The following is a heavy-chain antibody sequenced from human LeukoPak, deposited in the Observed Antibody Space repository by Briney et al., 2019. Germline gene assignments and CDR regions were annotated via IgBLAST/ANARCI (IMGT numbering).Heavy chain of an antibody. CDR3: ARHPRGMAIDY. Sequence: SETLSLTCTVSGGSISSYYWSWIRQPPGKGLEWIGYIYYSGSTNYNPSLKSRVTISVDTSKNQFSLKLSSVTAADTAVYYCARHPRGMAIDYWGQGTLVTVSS. D-gene: IGHD1-26*01. CDR2: IYYSGST. V-gene: IGHV4-59*08. J-gene: IGHJ4*02. CDR1: GGSISSYY.